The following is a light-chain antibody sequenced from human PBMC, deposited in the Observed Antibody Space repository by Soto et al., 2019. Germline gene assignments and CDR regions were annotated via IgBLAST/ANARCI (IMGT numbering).Light chain of an antibody. CDR2: GNS. CDR1: SYNSGAGYD. CDR3: HSDDSSLSGVV. V-gene: IGLV1-40*01. J-gene: IGLJ2*01. Sequence: QSVPTPPTTVSRAPGQRVTISCTGISYNSGAGYDVHWYQQLPGTAPKLLIYGNSNRPSGVPDRFSGSKSGTSASLAITGLQAEDEADYYCHSDDSSLSGVVFGGGTKLNVL.